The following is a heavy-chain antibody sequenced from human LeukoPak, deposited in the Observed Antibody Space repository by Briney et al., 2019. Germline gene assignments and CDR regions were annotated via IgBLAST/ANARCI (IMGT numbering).Heavy chain of an antibody. V-gene: IGHV3-23*01. CDR1: GFTFSSYA. CDR2: ISGSGGST. D-gene: IGHD1-26*01. CDR3: AKDSGKIRIFDY. J-gene: IGHJ4*02. Sequence: GGSLRPSCAASGFTFSSYAMSWVRQAPGKGLEWVSAISGSGGSTYYADSVKGRFTISRDNSKNTLYLQMNSLRAEDTAVYYCAKDSGKIRIFDYWGQGTLVTVSS.